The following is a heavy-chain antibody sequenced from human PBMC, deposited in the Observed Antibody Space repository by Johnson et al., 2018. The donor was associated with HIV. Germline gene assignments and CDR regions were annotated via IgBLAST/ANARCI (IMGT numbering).Heavy chain of an antibody. D-gene: IGHD6-13*01. J-gene: IGHJ3*02. V-gene: IGHV3-30-3*01. Sequence: QVQLVESGGGLVKPGGSLRLSCAASGFTFSTYAMFWVRQAPGKGLEWVAVISHDGSNKYYGDSVKGRFTISRDNSKNMLFLQMNSLRAEDTAVYYCARGGVYKQFLAFDAFDIWGQGTMVTVSS. CDR3: ARGGVYKQFLAFDAFDI. CDR1: GFTFSTYA. CDR2: ISHDGSNK.